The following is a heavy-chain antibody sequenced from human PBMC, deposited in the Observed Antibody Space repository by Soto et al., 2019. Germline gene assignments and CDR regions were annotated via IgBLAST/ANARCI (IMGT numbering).Heavy chain of an antibody. CDR3: AREGDSSGYYGIPDY. J-gene: IGHJ4*02. CDR2: INHSGST. Sequence: PSETLSLTCAFYCGSFSGYYWSWIRQPPGKGLEWIGEINHSGSTNYNPSLKSRVTISVDTSKNQFSLKLSSVTAADTAVYYCAREGDSSGYYGIPDYWGQGTLVTVSS. V-gene: IGHV4-34*01. D-gene: IGHD3-22*01. CDR1: CGSFSGYY.